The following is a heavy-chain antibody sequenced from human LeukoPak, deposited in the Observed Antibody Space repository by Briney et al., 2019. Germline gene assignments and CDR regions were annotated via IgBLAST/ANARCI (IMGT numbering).Heavy chain of an antibody. CDR1: GGTFSSYA. Sequence: ASVKVSCKASGGTFSSYAISWVRQAPGQGLECIGGIIPIFGTANYAQKFQGRVTITTDESTSTAYMELSSLRSEDTAVYYCARVGSFVFGYSYGSSAFDIWGQGTMVTVSS. V-gene: IGHV1-69*05. CDR2: IIPIFGTA. CDR3: ARVGSFVFGYSYGSSAFDI. J-gene: IGHJ3*02. D-gene: IGHD5-18*01.